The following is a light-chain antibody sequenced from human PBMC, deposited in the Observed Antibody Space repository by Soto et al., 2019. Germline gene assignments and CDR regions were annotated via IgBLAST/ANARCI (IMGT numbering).Light chain of an antibody. Sequence: EVVLTQSPGTLSLSRGERATLSCRASQSVSNNYLAWYQQNPGQAPRLLIYGASSRATGIPDRFSGSGSGADFTLTISRLEPEDFAVYYCQQYGSSRPVTIDGGNRVE. CDR3: QQYGSSRPVT. CDR1: QSVSNNY. CDR2: GAS. J-gene: IGKJ4*01. V-gene: IGKV3-20*01.